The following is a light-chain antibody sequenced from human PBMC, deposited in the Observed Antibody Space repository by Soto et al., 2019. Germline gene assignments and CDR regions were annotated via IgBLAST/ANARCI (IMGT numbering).Light chain of an antibody. CDR1: QSVSSSY. J-gene: IGKJ4*01. CDR2: GAS. Sequence: EIVLTQSPGTLSLSPGERATLSCRASQSVSSSYLAWYQQKPGQAPRLLIYGASSRATGIPDRFSGSGSGTDFTLTISRLEPEDFAGYCCEQYGSSPPGLTFGGGTKVEIK. V-gene: IGKV3-20*01. CDR3: EQYGSSPPGLT.